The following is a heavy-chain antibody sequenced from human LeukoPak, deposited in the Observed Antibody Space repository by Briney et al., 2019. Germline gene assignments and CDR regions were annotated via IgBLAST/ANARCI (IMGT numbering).Heavy chain of an antibody. J-gene: IGHJ6*02. CDR3: ARWVITPYYGMDV. V-gene: IGHV3-7*05. CDR2: IKGDGSTT. D-gene: IGHD3-16*01. CDR1: GFTFSSYW. Sequence: GGSLRLSCAASGFTFSSYWMTWVRQAPGKRLEWVASIKGDGSTTFYVDSLKGRFTISTDNAKNSLYLQMNSLRGEDTALYYCARWVITPYYGMDVWGQGTTVTVSS.